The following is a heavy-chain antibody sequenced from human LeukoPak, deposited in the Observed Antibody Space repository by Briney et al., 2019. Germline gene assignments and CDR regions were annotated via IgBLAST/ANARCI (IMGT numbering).Heavy chain of an antibody. CDR3: TRVLQTYYYGSGSYRTYYYMDV. D-gene: IGHD3-10*01. CDR1: GFTLGGYA. Sequence: GSLRLPCTGSGFTLGGYAMSWVRQAPGKGLEGVGLISNQSYGGCTEFAGPVKGRCTISRDDSKSIAYLQMYSLKTEHTAVYYCTRVLQTYYYGSGSYRTYYYMDVWGKGTTVTVSS. V-gene: IGHV3-49*04. CDR2: ISNQSYGGCT. J-gene: IGHJ6*03.